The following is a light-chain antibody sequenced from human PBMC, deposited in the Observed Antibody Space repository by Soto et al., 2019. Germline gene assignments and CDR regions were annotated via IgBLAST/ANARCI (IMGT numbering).Light chain of an antibody. J-gene: IGKJ4*01. CDR1: QSVSSSY. Sequence: EIVLTQSTGTLSLSPGERATLSCRASQSVSSSYLAWYQQKPGQAPRLLIYGASSRATGIPDRFSGSGSGTDFTLTISRLEPEDFAVYYCQQYGSLALTFGGGTKVEIK. CDR2: GAS. V-gene: IGKV3-20*01. CDR3: QQYGSLALT.